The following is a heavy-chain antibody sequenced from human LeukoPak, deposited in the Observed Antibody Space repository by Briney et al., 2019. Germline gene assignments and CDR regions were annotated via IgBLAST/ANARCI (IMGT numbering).Heavy chain of an antibody. J-gene: IGHJ3*02. CDR2: IYHSGST. Sequence: SETLSLTCAVSGYSISSGYYWGWIRQPPGKGLEWIGSIYHSGSTYYNPSLKSRVTISIDTSKNQFSLKLSSVTAADTAVYYCARLRIDAFDIWGQGTMVTVSS. V-gene: IGHV4-38-2*01. CDR3: ARLRIDAFDI. CDR1: GYSISSGYY.